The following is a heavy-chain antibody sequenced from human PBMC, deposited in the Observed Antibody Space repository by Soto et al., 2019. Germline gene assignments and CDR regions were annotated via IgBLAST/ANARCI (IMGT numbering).Heavy chain of an antibody. Sequence: QVPLQESGPRLVKPSETLSLTCTVSGGSVSTYYWSWVRQSPGKGLEWIGYVYYTGSTYYNPSLRSRATMSVDTSRNQLLLQLNSVTAADTAVYYCARESAGSGRNNWFDPWGQGTLVIVSS. D-gene: IGHD3-10*01. CDR1: GGSVSTYY. CDR2: VYYTGST. J-gene: IGHJ5*02. CDR3: ARESAGSGRNNWFDP. V-gene: IGHV4-59*02.